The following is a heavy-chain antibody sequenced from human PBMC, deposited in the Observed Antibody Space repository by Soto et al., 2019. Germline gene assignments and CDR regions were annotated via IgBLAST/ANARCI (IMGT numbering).Heavy chain of an antibody. CDR2: INAGNGNT. Sequence: ASVKVSCKASGYTFTSYAMHWVRQAPGQRLEWMGWINAGNGNTKYSQKFQGRVTITRDTSASTAYMELSSLRSEDTAVYYCARGGLAALYNYFDYGGQGTLVTVSS. CDR1: GYTFTSYA. CDR3: ARGGLAALYNYFDY. D-gene: IGHD6-13*01. V-gene: IGHV1-3*01. J-gene: IGHJ4*02.